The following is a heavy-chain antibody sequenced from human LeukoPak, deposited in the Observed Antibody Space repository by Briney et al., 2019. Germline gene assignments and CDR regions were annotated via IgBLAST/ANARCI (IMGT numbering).Heavy chain of an antibody. Sequence: SETLSLTCTVSGGSISSYYWSWIRQPPGKGLEWIGYIYYSGSTNYNPSLKSRVTISVDTSKNQFSLKLSSVTAADTAVYYCARWIQLIRFDPWGQGTLVTVSS. J-gene: IGHJ5*02. CDR3: ARWIQLIRFDP. V-gene: IGHV4-59*01. CDR2: IYYSGST. D-gene: IGHD5-18*01. CDR1: GGSISSYY.